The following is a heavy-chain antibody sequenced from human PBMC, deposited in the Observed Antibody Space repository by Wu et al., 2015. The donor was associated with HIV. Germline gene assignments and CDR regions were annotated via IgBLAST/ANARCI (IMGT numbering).Heavy chain of an antibody. D-gene: IGHD4-23*01. CDR1: GYNLNLFG. Sequence: QVQLVQSGAAVKKSGDSVKVSCKIFGYNLNLFGINWVRQAPGQGPEWVAWISPLNGKTNYAKKIQGRVAVTIDTPTDTVYMELRSLRSDDTAVYYCARDFVGRATVVTPGIFDYVGRGNAGHRLL. CDR3: ARDFVGRATVVTPGIFDY. J-gene: IGHJ4*02. V-gene: IGHV1-18*01. CDR2: ISPLNGKT.